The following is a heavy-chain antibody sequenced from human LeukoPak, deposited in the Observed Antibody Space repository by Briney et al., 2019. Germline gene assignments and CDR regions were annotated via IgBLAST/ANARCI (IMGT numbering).Heavy chain of an antibody. J-gene: IGHJ3*02. CDR2: ISGSGGST. CDR3: AREYYYDSSGYYYEGPFDI. Sequence: GGSLRLSCAASGFTFSSYAMSWVRQAPGKGLEWVSAISGSGGSTYYADSVKGRFTISRDNSKNTLYLQMNSLRAEDTAVYYCAREYYYDSSGYYYEGPFDIWGQGTMVTVSS. CDR1: GFTFSSYA. D-gene: IGHD3-22*01. V-gene: IGHV3-23*01.